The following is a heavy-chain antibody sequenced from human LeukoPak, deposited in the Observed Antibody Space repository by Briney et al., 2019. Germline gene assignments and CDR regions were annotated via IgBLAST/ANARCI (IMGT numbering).Heavy chain of an antibody. J-gene: IGHJ4*01. D-gene: IGHD2-15*01. V-gene: IGHV1-2*02. CDR3: ARGPSGTYWV. CDR2: INCNSGGT. CDR1: GYTFTAYY. Sequence: ASVKVSCKASGYTFTAYYIHWMRQAPGQGFEYMGWINCNSGGTNYAQKFQGRLSMTRDTSITTAYMELSSLRSDDTAVYYCARGPSGTYWVWGHGTLVTVTS.